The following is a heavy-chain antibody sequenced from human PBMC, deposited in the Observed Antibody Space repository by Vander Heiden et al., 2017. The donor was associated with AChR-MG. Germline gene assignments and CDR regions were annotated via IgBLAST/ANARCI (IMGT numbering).Heavy chain of an antibody. CDR3: ARDLGYSSGWYGVYFDY. CDR2: INPNSGGT. CDR1: GSPFTGYC. Sequence: QVQLVQSGAEVKKPGASVKVSCKASGSPFTGYCMHWVRPAPGQGLEWMGWINPNSGGTNYAQKFQGRVTMTRDTSISTAYMELSRLRSDDTAVYYCARDLGYSSGWYGVYFDYWGQGTLVTVSS. V-gene: IGHV1-2*02. J-gene: IGHJ4*02. D-gene: IGHD6-19*01.